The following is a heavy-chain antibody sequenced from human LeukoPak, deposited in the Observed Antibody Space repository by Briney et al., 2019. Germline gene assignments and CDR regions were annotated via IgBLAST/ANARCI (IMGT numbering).Heavy chain of an antibody. CDR2: INQAARAG. V-gene: IGHV3-7*01. J-gene: IGHJ5*02. D-gene: IGHD4-17*01. CDR3: ARGHYGDYA. CDR1: GFTSRTYR. Sequence: PGRPLRSSCAASGFTSRTYRRSWVRKAPGKGLGWVANINQAARAGYYLDSVKGRFSIYRDNAKNSLYLQMNSLRAEDTAVYYCARGHYGDYAWGQGTLVTVSS.